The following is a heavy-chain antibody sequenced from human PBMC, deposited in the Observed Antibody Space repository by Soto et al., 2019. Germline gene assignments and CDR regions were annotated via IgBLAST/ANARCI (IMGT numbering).Heavy chain of an antibody. V-gene: IGHV1-8*01. J-gene: IGHJ4*02. CDR2: MNPFSGNA. CDR3: TRGQGNH. Sequence: QGQLVQSGAEVKKPGASVRVSCKASGYTFTSYDIYWVRQATGQGLEWVGWMNPFSGNAVYTQKFQDRVTMTRDTSINTAYMEMSGLRSEDTAVYYCTRGQGNHWGQGSLVTVSS. CDR1: GYTFTSYD.